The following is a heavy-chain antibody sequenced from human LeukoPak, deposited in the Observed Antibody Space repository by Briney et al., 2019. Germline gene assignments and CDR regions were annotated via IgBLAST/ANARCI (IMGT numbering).Heavy chain of an antibody. CDR1: GDCVSSNSAA. Sequence: SQTLSLTCAISGDCVSSNSAAWNWIRPSPSSGLAWLGRTYYRSKWYNDYAVSVKSRIIINPDTSTSQCSLQLNSVTPEDTAVYYSARGTGGLDNWGQRTPVTVS. V-gene: IGHV6-1*01. D-gene: IGHD1/OR15-1a*01. CDR2: TYYRSKWYN. J-gene: IGHJ4*02. CDR3: ARGTGGLDN.